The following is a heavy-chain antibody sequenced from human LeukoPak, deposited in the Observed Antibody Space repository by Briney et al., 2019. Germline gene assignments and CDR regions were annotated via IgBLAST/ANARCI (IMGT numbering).Heavy chain of an antibody. V-gene: IGHV3-23*01. CDR1: GITLSNYG. CDR2: ISGSGGGT. D-gene: IGHD5-18*01. J-gene: IGHJ4*02. Sequence: GGSLRLSCAVSGITLSNYGMSWVRQAPGKGLEWVAGISGSGGGTNYADSVEGRFTISRDNPKNTLYLQMNSLGAEDTAVYYCARVGLPGDFDYWGQGTLVTVSS. CDR3: ARVGLPGDFDY.